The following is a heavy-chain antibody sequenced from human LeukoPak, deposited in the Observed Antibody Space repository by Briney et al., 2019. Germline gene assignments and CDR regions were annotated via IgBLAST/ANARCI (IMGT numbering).Heavy chain of an antibody. V-gene: IGHV4-39*01. CDR2: MPYSGST. J-gene: IGHJ4*02. CDR1: GGSISSSSYY. Sequence: TSETLSLTCTVSGGSISSSSYYWGWIRQPPGKGLEWIGSMPYSGSTYYNPSLKGRVTISVDTSKNQFSLKLSSVTAADTAVYYCARSDTALVLDYWGQGTLVTVSS. D-gene: IGHD5-18*01. CDR3: ARSDTALVLDY.